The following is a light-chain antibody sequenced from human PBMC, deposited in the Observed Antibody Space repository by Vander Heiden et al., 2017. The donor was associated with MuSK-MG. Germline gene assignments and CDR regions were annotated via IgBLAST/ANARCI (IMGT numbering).Light chain of an antibody. CDR2: GAS. CDR1: QSVSSK. Sequence: EIVMTQSPATLSVSPGGRATLSCRASQSVSSKLAWYQQKPGQAPRLLFYGASTRATGLPARFSGSGSGTEFTLTISSLQSEDLAVYYCQQQDNWPQTFGQRTKVEIK. J-gene: IGKJ1*01. CDR3: QQQDNWPQT. V-gene: IGKV3-15*01.